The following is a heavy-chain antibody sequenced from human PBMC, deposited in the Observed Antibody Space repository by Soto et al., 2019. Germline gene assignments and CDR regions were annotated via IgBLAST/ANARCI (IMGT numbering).Heavy chain of an antibody. CDR3: AKRPTTYYFDY. D-gene: IGHD1-7*01. V-gene: IGHV3-30-3*02. Sequence: GSLRLSCAASGFTFSSYAMHWVRQGPGKGLEWVAEISYDGRSKYYADSVKGRFTISRDNSKNTLYLQMNSLRGEDTAVYYCAKRPTTYYFDYWGQGTLVTVSS. CDR2: ISYDGRSK. CDR1: GFTFSSYA. J-gene: IGHJ4*02.